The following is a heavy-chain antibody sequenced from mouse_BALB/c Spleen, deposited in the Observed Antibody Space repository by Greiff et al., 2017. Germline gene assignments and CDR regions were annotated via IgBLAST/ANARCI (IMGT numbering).Heavy chain of an antibody. CDR2: ISSGSSTI. V-gene: IGHV5-17*02. CDR1: GFTFSSFG. D-gene: IGHD2-1*01. J-gene: IGHJ4*01. Sequence: EVNVVESGGGLVQPGGSRKLSCAASGFTFSSFGMHWVRQAPEKGLEWVAYISSGSSTIYYADTVKGRFTISRDNPKNTLFLQMTSLRSEDTAMYYCAHYGNYYAMDYWGQGTSVTVSS. CDR3: AHYGNYYAMDY.